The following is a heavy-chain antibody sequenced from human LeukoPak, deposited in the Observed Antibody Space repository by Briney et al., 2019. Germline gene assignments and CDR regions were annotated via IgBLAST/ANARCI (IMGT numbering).Heavy chain of an antibody. CDR3: ARSLWDSSGYYIDY. D-gene: IGHD3-22*01. Sequence: SETLSLTCTVSGGSISSYYWSWIRQPPGKGLEWIGYIYYSGSTNYNPSLKSRVTISVDPSKNQFSLKLSSVTAADTAVYYCARSLWDSSGYYIDYWGQGTLVTVSS. CDR2: IYYSGST. J-gene: IGHJ4*02. V-gene: IGHV4-59*01. CDR1: GGSISSYY.